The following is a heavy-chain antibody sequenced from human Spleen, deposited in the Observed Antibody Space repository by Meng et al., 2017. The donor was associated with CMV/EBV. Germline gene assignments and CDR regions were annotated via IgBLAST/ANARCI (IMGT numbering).Heavy chain of an antibody. Sequence: GESLKISCAASGFTFSNFAMHWVRQAPGKGLEWLAVLSYDGTYEYYADSEKGRFTISRDNSENTLYLQMNSLRPEDTALYYCVKDRSQITVTASLDYWGQGTLVTVSS. CDR2: LSYDGTYE. J-gene: IGHJ4*02. CDR3: VKDRSQITVTASLDY. D-gene: IGHD4-17*01. V-gene: IGHV3-30-3*01. CDR1: GFTFSNFA.